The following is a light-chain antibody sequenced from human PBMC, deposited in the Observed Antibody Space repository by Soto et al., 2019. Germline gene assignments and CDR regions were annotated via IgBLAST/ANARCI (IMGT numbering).Light chain of an antibody. J-gene: IGLJ3*02. Sequence: QSALTQPSSASGSPGQSVTISCTGTSSDVGGYKYVSWYQQYPGKAPKLIIYEVSKRPSGVPDRFSGFKSVNTAFLTVSGLQAEDEADYYCASHAGGPWVFGGGTKLTVL. CDR2: EVS. CDR1: SSDVGGYKY. CDR3: ASHAGGPWV. V-gene: IGLV2-8*01.